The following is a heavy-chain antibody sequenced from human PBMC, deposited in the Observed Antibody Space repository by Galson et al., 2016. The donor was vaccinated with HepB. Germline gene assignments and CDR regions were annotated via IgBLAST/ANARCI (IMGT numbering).Heavy chain of an antibody. Sequence: SETLSLTCTISGGSFSSSHHYWGWIRQPPGKGLEWIGTIFYTGITDYNPSLKSRVTIYGDTSKNQFTLKLRFVTAADTALYYCARRISSGWYFGRENFFFDYWGQGTLVTVSS. J-gene: IGHJ4*02. D-gene: IGHD6-19*01. CDR1: GGSFSSSHHY. V-gene: IGHV4-39*01. CDR2: IFYTGIT. CDR3: ARRISSGWYFGRENFFFDY.